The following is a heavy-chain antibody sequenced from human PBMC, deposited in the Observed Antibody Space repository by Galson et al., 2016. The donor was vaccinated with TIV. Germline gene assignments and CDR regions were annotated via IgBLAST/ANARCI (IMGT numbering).Heavy chain of an antibody. CDR2: MNPDSGTT. J-gene: IGHJ4*01. Sequence: SVKVSCKASGYIFNNFGVSWVRQAPGQGLEWMGIMNPDSGTTTYAQKFQGRITMTRDTSTSTSYMEVRSLRSEDTAVYFCARNYRIMSTTTLDLWGQGTLVTVSS. CDR1: GYIFNNFG. CDR3: ARNYRIMSTTTLDL. V-gene: IGHV1-46*02. D-gene: IGHD2-2*01.